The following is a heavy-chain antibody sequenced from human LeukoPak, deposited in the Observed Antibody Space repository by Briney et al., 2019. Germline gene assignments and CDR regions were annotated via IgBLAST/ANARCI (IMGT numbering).Heavy chain of an antibody. CDR1: GYTFTGYY. D-gene: IGHD2-2*01. CDR2: INPNSGGT. V-gene: IGHV1-2*02. J-gene: IGHJ5*02. Sequence: SLKLCCKASGYTFTGYYMHWVLQAPGQRLEWMGWINPNSGGTNYAQKFQGRVTMTRDTSISTAYMELSRLRSDDTAVYYRARVYCSSTSRYGGVNWFDPWGQGTLVTVSS. CDR3: ARVYCSSTSRYGGVNWFDP.